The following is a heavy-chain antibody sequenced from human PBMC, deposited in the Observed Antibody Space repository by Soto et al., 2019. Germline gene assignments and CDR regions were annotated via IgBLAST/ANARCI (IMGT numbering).Heavy chain of an antibody. Sequence: GGSLRLSCAASGFTFSRYIMNWVRQAPGKGLEWVSYISSSSTSYYADSVKGRFTISRDNAKNSLYLQVNSLRAEDTAVYYCARGGSYGLEVWGKGITVTV. CDR2: ISSSSTS. CDR1: GFTFSRYI. V-gene: IGHV3-48*01. J-gene: IGHJ6*04. CDR3: ARGGSYGLEV.